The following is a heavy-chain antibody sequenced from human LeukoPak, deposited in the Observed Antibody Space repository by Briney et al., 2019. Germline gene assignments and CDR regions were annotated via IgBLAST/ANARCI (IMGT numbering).Heavy chain of an antibody. CDR1: GDSIISSYC. Sequence: PSETLSLTCAVSGDSIISSYCWNWVRQPPGKGLEWIGEIYHSGSTNYNPSLTSRVILSVDKSKNQFSLKLSSVAAADTALYYCARKYYYYYYMDVWGKGTTVTVSS. V-gene: IGHV4-4*02. CDR3: ARKYYYYYYMDV. CDR2: IYHSGST. J-gene: IGHJ6*03.